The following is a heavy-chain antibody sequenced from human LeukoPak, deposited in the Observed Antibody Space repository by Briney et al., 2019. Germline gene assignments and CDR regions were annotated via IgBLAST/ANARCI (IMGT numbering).Heavy chain of an antibody. D-gene: IGHD2-15*01. V-gene: IGHV3-7*01. CDR3: ARDTVVVVAATGAFDI. J-gene: IGHJ3*02. CDR1: GFTFSSYW. Sequence: GGSLRLSCAASGFTFSSYWMSWVRQAPGKGLEWVAKIKQDGSEKYYVDSVKGRFTISRDNAKNSLYLQMNSLRAEDTAVYYCARDTVVVVAATGAFDIWGQGTMVTVSS. CDR2: IKQDGSEK.